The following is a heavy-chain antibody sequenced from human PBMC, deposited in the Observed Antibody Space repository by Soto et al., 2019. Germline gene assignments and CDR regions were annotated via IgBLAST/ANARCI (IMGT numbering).Heavy chain of an antibody. J-gene: IGHJ4*02. V-gene: IGHV3-21*01. CDR3: ARALRGRFGELFTWFDF. CDR1: GFTFSSYT. D-gene: IGHD3-10*01. CDR2: ISGSDNYI. Sequence: GGSLRLSCAASGFTFSSYTMNWVRQAPVKGLEWVSSISGSDNYIYYADSVEGRFTITRDNTKNSLYLQMNSLRAEDTAVYYCARALRGRFGELFTWFDFWGQGTLVTVSS.